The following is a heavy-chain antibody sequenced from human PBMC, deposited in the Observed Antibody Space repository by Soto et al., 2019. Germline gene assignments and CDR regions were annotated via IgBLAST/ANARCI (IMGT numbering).Heavy chain of an antibody. CDR1: GGSVSSGSYY. V-gene: IGHV4-61*01. CDR3: ARDGDGYNN. D-gene: IGHD5-12*01. Sequence: SETLSLTCSVSGGSVSSGSYYWSWIRQPPGKGLEWIGYIYSSGGTSYNPSLKSRVTISVDTSKNQFSLKLTSVTAADTAVYYCARDGDGYNNWGQGTLVTVSS. J-gene: IGHJ4*02. CDR2: IYSSGGT.